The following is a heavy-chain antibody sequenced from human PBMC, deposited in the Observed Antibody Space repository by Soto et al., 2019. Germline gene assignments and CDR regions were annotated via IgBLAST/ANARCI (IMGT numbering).Heavy chain of an antibody. CDR2: ISGSGGST. CDR3: ANGNLYCSGGSCYYYYGMDV. D-gene: IGHD2-15*01. V-gene: IGHV3-23*01. J-gene: IGHJ6*02. CDR1: GFTFSSYA. Sequence: PGGSLRLSCAASGFTFSSYAMSWVRQAPGKGLEWVSAISGSGGSTYYADSVKGRFTISRDNSKNTLYLQMNSLRAEDTAVYYCANGNLYCSGGSCYYYYGMDVWGQGTTVTVSS.